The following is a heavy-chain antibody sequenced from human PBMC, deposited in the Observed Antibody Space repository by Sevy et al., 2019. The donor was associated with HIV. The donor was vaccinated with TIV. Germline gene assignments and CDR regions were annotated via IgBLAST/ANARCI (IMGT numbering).Heavy chain of an antibody. CDR2: INSDGSSK. Sequence: GSLRLSCAASEFTFSRYWMYWVRQVPGKGLVWVSRINSDGSSKTYADSVKGRFTISRDNAKNTLYLQMNSLRAEDTALYYCVRGGSGSYLDYWGQGTLVTVSS. CDR3: VRGGSGSYLDY. CDR1: EFTFSRYW. V-gene: IGHV3-74*01. J-gene: IGHJ4*02. D-gene: IGHD3-10*01.